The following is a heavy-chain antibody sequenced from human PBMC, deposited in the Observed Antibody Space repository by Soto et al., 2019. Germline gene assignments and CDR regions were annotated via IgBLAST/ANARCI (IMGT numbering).Heavy chain of an antibody. Sequence: EVQVVESGGGLVQPGGSLRLSCAASGFTFSTYSMNWVRQAPGKGLEGVSYISSTGNTIYYPDSVKGRFTISRDTVKKSLYLQMNSLSAEDTAVYYCARSGYFDYWGQGTLVTVSS. J-gene: IGHJ4*02. V-gene: IGHV3-48*01. CDR2: ISSTGNTI. CDR3: ARSGYFDY. D-gene: IGHD2-8*02. CDR1: GFTFSTYS.